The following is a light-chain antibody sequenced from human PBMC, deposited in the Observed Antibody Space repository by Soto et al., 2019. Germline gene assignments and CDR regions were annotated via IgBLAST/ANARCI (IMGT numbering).Light chain of an antibody. J-gene: IGLJ3*02. CDR1: TGDVGGYNY. CDR3: CSYAGSYSWV. CDR2: DVS. Sequence: QSARTQPRSVSGSPGQSVTISCTGTTGDVGGYNYVSWYQHHPGNAPKLIIYDVSERPSGVPDRFSGFKSGNTASLTISGLQAEDEADYYCCSYAGSYSWVFGGGTKLTVL. V-gene: IGLV2-11*01.